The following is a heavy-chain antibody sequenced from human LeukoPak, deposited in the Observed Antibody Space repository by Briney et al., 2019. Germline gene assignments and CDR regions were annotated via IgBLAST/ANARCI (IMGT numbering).Heavy chain of an antibody. CDR1: GGSISSGSYY. CDR2: IYTSGST. Sequence: PSQTLSLTCTVSGGSISSGSYYWSWIRQPAGKGLEWIGRIYTSGSTNYNPSLKSRVTISVDTSKNQFSLKLSSVTAADTAVYYCARGDYYDTNGAFDIWGQGTMVTVSS. CDR3: ARGDYYDTNGAFDI. D-gene: IGHD3-22*01. V-gene: IGHV4-61*02. J-gene: IGHJ3*02.